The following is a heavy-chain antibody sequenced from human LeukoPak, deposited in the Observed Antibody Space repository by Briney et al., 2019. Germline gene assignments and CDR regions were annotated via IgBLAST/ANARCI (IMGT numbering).Heavy chain of an antibody. V-gene: IGHV3-21*04. J-gene: IGHJ4*02. CDR1: GFSSSSYI. CDR3: AKDRTDYGEEPLDH. Sequence: GGSLRFSCAASGFSSSSYIVNLVRQAPEARVGRGSFFCSSSNFIYYADSVKGGFTPSRDTVTNSLYLRMNTLGAEDTAVYYCAKDRTDYGEEPLDHWGQGTLVTVSS. CDR2: FCSSSNFI. D-gene: IGHD4-17*01.